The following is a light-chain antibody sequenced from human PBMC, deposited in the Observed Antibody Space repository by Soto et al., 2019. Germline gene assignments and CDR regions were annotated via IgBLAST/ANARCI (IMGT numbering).Light chain of an antibody. CDR1: ENVRTF. CDR3: QQHSHWPPRT. J-gene: IGKJ1*01. Sequence: VLTQSPATLSLSPGERATLSCRASENVRTFVDWYQQKPGQAPRLLIYGASNRATDIPARFSGSGSGTDFTLTISNLEPEDFAVYYCQQHSHWPPRTFGQGTRVEIQ. CDR2: GAS. V-gene: IGKV3-11*01.